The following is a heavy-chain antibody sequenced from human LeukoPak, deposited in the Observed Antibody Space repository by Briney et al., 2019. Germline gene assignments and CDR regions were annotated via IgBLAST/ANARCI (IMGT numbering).Heavy chain of an antibody. D-gene: IGHD1-26*01. CDR2: FDPEDGET. CDR1: GYTLTELS. Sequence: ASVKVSCKVSGYTLTELSMHWVRQAPGKGLEWMGGFDPEDGETIYAQKFQGRVTMTRNTSISTAYMELSSLRSEDTAVYYCARWGGSYFDYWGQGTLVTVSS. CDR3: ARWGGSYFDY. V-gene: IGHV1-24*01. J-gene: IGHJ4*02.